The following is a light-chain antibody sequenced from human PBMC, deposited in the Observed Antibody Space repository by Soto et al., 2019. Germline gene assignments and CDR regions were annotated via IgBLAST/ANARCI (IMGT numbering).Light chain of an antibody. V-gene: IGKV3-20*01. CDR1: QSLSSSY. J-gene: IGKJ5*01. CDR3: QQHETLIT. CDR2: GAF. Sequence: EIVLTPSPATLSVSPGDRGPLSWRASQSLSSSYFAWYQHKPGPPPRLLIYGAFTRATGPPDRFSGSGSGTDFTLTISRLEPEDFAVYYRQQHETLITFGQGTRVEIK.